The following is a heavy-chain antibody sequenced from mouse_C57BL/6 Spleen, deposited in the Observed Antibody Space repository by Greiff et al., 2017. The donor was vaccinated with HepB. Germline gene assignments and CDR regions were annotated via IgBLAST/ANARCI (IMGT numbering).Heavy chain of an antibody. D-gene: IGHD1-1*01. CDR2: IDPENGDT. V-gene: IGHV14-4*01. CDR3: TFYYYGSSIGFAY. J-gene: IGHJ3*01. CDR1: GFNIKDDY. Sequence: DVQLQESGAELVRPGASVKLSCTASGFNIKDDYMHWVKQRPEQGLEWIGWIDPENGDTEYASKFQGKATITADTSSNTAYLQLSSLTSEDTAVYYCTFYYYGSSIGFAYWGQGTLVTVSA.